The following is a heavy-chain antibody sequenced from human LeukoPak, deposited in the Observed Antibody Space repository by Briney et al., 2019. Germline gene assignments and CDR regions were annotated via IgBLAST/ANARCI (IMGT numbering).Heavy chain of an antibody. CDR3: ARAYYDFWSGYHNWFDP. CDR1: GYSISSGYY. Sequence: SETLSLTCTVPGYSISSGYYWGWIRQPPGKGLEWIGSIYHSGSTYYNPSLKSRVTISVDTSKNQFSLKLSSVTAADTAVYYCARAYYDFWSGYHNWFDPWGQGTLVTVSS. CDR2: IYHSGST. D-gene: IGHD3-3*01. V-gene: IGHV4-38-2*02. J-gene: IGHJ5*02.